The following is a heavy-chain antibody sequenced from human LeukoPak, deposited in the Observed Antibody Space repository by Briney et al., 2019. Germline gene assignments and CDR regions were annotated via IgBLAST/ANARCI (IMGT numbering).Heavy chain of an antibody. CDR3: AHLRRGYSYGTY. J-gene: IGHJ4*02. CDR1: GFSLRTSGVG. V-gene: IGHV2-5*01. CDR2: LYWCDDK. D-gene: IGHD5-18*01. Sequence: SGPTLVNHTPPLTLTCTFSGFSLRTSGVGVVWIRQPPAKALEWLAPLYWCDDKRYSPSLKSRHTITKDTSKNQVVLTMTNRDPVVTATYYCAHLRRGYSYGTYWGQGTLVTVSS.